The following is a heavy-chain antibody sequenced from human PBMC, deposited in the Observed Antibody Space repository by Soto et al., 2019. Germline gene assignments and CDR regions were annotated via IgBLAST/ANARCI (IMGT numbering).Heavy chain of an antibody. J-gene: IGHJ4*02. Sequence: PGESLKISCKGSGYSFTSYWIGWVRQMPGKGLEWMGIIYPGDSDTRYSPSFQGQVTISADKSISTAYLQWSSLKASDTAMYYCARERNGGAPGGFVSQYYFDYWGQGTLVTVYS. CDR1: GYSFTSYW. CDR2: IYPGDSDT. V-gene: IGHV5-51*01. CDR3: ARERNGGAPGGFVSQYYFDY. D-gene: IGHD1-1*01.